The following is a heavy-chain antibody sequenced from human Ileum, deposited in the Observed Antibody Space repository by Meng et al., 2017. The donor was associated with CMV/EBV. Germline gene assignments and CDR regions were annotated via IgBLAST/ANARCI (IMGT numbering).Heavy chain of an antibody. CDR3: ARGTGNVDFWSGLRPFDP. Sequence: PFGGAALGWVLRAPGQGVEGMGGIIPICGAANYAQKFQGRVTITTDESTSTAYMELSSLRSEDTAVYYCARGTGNVDFWSGLRPFDPWGQGTLVTVSS. CDR1: PFGGAA. D-gene: IGHD3-3*01. V-gene: IGHV1-69*05. J-gene: IGHJ5*02. CDR2: IIPICGAA.